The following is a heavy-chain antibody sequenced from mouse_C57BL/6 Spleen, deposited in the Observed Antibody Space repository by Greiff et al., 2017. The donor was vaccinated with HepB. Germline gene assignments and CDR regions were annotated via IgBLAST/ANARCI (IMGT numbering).Heavy chain of an antibody. CDR1: GYNFTSYW. Sequence: QVQLKQPGAELVRPGSSVKLSCKASGYNFTSYWMHWVKQRPIQGLEWIGNIDPSDSETHYNQKFKDKATLTVDKSSSTAYMQLSSLTSEDSAVYYCARGRFITTAPYYFDYWGQGTTLTVSS. J-gene: IGHJ2*01. V-gene: IGHV1-52*01. D-gene: IGHD1-1*01. CDR3: ARGRFITTAPYYFDY. CDR2: IDPSDSET.